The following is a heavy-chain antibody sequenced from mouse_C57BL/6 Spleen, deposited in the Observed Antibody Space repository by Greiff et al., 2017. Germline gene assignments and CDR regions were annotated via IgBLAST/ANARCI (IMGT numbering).Heavy chain of an antibody. Sequence: QVHVKQSGPGLVQPSQSLSITCTVSGFSLTSYGVHWVRQSPGKGLEWLGVIWSGGSTDYNAAFISRLSISKDNSKSQVFFKMNSLQADDTAIYYCARGMVTTGFDYWGQGTTLTVSS. CDR2: IWSGGST. D-gene: IGHD2-2*01. V-gene: IGHV2-2*01. J-gene: IGHJ2*01. CDR3: ARGMVTTGFDY. CDR1: GFSLTSYG.